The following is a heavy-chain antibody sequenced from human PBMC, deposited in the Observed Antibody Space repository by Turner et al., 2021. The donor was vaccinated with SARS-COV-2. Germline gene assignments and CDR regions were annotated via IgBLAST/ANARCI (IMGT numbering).Heavy chain of an antibody. Sequence: EVQLVESGGGLVQHGGSLRLSCAASGFTFSSYEMNWVRQAPGKGLEWVSYISSSGSTIYYADSVKGRFTISRDNAKNSLYLQMNSLRAEDTAVYYCASQIHGGYYSNWFDPWGQGTLVTVSS. J-gene: IGHJ5*02. D-gene: IGHD3-22*01. V-gene: IGHV3-48*03. CDR3: ASQIHGGYYSNWFDP. CDR1: GFTFSSYE. CDR2: ISSSGSTI.